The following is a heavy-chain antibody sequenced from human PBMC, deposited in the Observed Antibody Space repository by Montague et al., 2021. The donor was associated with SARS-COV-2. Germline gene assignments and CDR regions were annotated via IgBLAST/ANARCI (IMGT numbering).Heavy chain of an antibody. CDR2: IYHNGNT. J-gene: IGHJ1*01. Sequence: SETLSLTCTVSGGSISSSSYYWCWIRQPPGKGLEWIGCIYHNGNTYYNPSLKARVSMSIDENKNQFSLKLYSVTVADTAVYSCARGTNVGGSGYYYNWGQGTLVTVSS. V-gene: IGHV4-39*01. D-gene: IGHD3-22*01. CDR1: GGSISSSSYY. CDR3: ARGTNVGGSGYYYN.